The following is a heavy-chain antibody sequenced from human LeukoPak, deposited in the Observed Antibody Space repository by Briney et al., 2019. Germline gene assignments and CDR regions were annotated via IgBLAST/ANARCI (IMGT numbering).Heavy chain of an antibody. J-gene: IGHJ6*03. CDR3: ARRDGYSSGWYYYYYYMDV. CDR1: GYSISSGYY. CDR2: IYHSGST. V-gene: IGHV4-38-2*02. D-gene: IGHD6-19*01. Sequence: SETLSLTCTVSGYSISSGYYWGWIRQPPGKGLEWIGSIYHSGSTYYNPSLKSRVTISVDTSKNQFSLKLSSVTAADTAVYYCARRDGYSSGWYYYYYYMDVWGKGTTVTVSS.